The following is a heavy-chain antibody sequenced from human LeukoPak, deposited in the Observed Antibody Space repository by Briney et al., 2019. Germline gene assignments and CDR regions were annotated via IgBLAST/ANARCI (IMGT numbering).Heavy chain of an antibody. CDR2: ISSSSSTI. J-gene: IGHJ4*02. CDR1: GFTFSSYS. CDR3: AKDIGYSSSGHFDY. Sequence: SGGSLRLSCAASGFTFSSYSMNWVRQAPGKGLERVSYISSSSSTIYYADSVKGRFTISRDNAKNSLYLQMNSLRAEDTALYYCAKDIGYSSSGHFDYWDQGTLVTVSS. V-gene: IGHV3-48*01. D-gene: IGHD6-13*01.